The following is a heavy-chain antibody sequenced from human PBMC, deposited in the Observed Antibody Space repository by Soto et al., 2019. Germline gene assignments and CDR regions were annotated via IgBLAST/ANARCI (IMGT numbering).Heavy chain of an antibody. CDR2: IYYSGST. D-gene: IGHD3-3*01. J-gene: IGHJ5*02. CDR1: VGCIISYD. CDR3: EREQYLRSGSWLEP. Sequence: SSTXSLTCTFAVGCIISYDLILIRHPPGKGLECIGYIYYSGSTKYNPSLKSRVNISVETSKNQFSMKLSSVTAADTAVYYCEREQYLRSGSWLEPWGQATLVNV. V-gene: IGHV4-59*01.